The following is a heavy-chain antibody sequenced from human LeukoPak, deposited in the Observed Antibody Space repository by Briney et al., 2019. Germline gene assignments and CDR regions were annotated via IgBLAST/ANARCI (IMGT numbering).Heavy chain of an antibody. CDR1: GFTFSSYE. CDR2: ISSSASTI. V-gene: IGHV3-48*03. J-gene: IGHJ4*02. Sequence: GGSLRLSCAASGFTFSSYEMNWVRQAPGRGLEWVSYISSSASTIYYADSVRGRFTISRDNAKNSLYLQMNSLRAEDTAVYYCATHFDYWGQGTLVTVSS. CDR3: ATHFDY.